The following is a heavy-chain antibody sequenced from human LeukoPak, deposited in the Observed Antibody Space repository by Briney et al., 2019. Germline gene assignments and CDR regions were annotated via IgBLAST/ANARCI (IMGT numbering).Heavy chain of an antibody. J-gene: IGHJ4*02. CDR2: ISSGSSYI. V-gene: IGHV3-21*01. Sequence: PGGPLRLSCAASGYTFSSYSMNWIRQAPGKGLEWVSFISSGSSYIYYGDSVKGRFNISRDNAKKSLYLQMNSLRAEDTAVYFCARSFYDSSGYPNFDYWGQGTLVTVSS. CDR1: GYTFSSYS. CDR3: ARSFYDSSGYPNFDY. D-gene: IGHD3-22*01.